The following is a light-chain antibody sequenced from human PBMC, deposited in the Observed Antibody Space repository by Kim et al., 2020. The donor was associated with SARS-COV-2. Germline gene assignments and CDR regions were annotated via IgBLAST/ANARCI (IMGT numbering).Light chain of an antibody. J-gene: IGLJ1*01. CDR2: QDS. CDR1: KLGDKF. Sequence: SYELTQPPSVSVSPGQTASITCSGDKLGDKFACXYQQKPGQSPVLVIYQDSRRPSGIPERFSGSNSGNTATLTISGTQAMDEADYYCQAWESSTYVFGTG. V-gene: IGLV3-1*01. CDR3: QAWESSTYV.